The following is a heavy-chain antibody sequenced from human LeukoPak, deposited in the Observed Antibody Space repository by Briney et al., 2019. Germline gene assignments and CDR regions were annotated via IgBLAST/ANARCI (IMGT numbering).Heavy chain of an antibody. V-gene: IGHV4-30-2*01. D-gene: IGHD4-17*01. CDR2: IYHSGST. Sequence: SETLSLTCGVSGGSISSGGYSWSWIRQPPGKGLEWIGYIYHSGSTYYNPSLKSRVTISVDRSKNQFSLKLSSVTAADTAVYYCARTHDYGDFVGWFDPCGQGTLVTVSS. J-gene: IGHJ5*02. CDR1: GGSISSGGYS. CDR3: ARTHDYGDFVGWFDP.